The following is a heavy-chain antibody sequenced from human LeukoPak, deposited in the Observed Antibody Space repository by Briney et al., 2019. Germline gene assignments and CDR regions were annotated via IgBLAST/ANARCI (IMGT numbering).Heavy chain of an antibody. CDR1: GFTFSSYA. CDR3: ARPGGTYSSSSEDWFDP. D-gene: IGHD6-6*01. CDR2: ISYDGSNK. V-gene: IGHV3-30-3*01. Sequence: GGSLRLSCAASGFTFSSYAMHWVRQAPGKGLEWVAVISYDGSNKYYADSVKGRFTISRDNSKNTLYLQMNSLRAEDTAVYYCARPGGTYSSSSEDWFDPWGQGTLVTVSS. J-gene: IGHJ5*02.